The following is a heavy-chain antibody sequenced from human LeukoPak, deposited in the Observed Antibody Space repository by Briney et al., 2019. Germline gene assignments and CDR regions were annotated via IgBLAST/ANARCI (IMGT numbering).Heavy chain of an antibody. CDR2: ISSSSSYT. V-gene: IGHV3-11*06. CDR3: ARDPGYCSSTSCYGGGVDY. Sequence: GGSLRLSCAASGFTFSDYYMSWIRQAPGKGLEWVSYISSSSSYTNYADSVKGRFTISRDNAKNLLYLQMNSLRAEDTAVYYCARDPGYCSSTSCYGGGVDYWGQGTLVTVSS. J-gene: IGHJ4*02. D-gene: IGHD2-2*01. CDR1: GFTFSDYY.